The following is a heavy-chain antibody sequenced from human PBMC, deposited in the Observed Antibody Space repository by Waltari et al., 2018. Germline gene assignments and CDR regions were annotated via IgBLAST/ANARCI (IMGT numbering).Heavy chain of an antibody. D-gene: IGHD1-26*01. CDR3: ARVEWAGDAFDI. CDR2: IYTSGST. Sequence: HVQLQESGPGLVKPSETLSLTCTVSGGSISSYYWSWIRQPAGQGLELIGRIYTSGSTSENSSLKSRVTMSLDTSKNQFSLKLSSVTAADTAVYYCARVEWAGDAFDIWGQGTMVTVSS. J-gene: IGHJ3*02. CDR1: GGSISSYY. V-gene: IGHV4-4*07.